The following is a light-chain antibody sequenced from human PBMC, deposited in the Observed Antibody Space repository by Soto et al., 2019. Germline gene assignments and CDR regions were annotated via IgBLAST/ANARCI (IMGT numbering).Light chain of an antibody. CDR1: SSNIGAGYD. CDR3: QSYDSSLSGYV. V-gene: IGLV1-40*01. Sequence: QSVLTQPHSVSGAPGQGVTISSTGRSSNIGAGYDVHWYQQFPGTAPKLLIYGDINRPSGVPDRFSGSKSGSSASLAITGLQAEDQADYYCQSYDSSLSGYVFGGGTKLTVL. CDR2: GDI. J-gene: IGLJ3*02.